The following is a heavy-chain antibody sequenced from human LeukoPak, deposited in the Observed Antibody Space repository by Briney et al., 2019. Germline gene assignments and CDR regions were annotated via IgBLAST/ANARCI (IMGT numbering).Heavy chain of an antibody. Sequence: PGGSLRLSCAASGFTFSSYAMSWVRQAPGKGLEWVSAISGSGGSTYYADSVKDRFTISRDNSKNTLYLQMNSLRAEDTAVYYCAKGSYYDILTGYYIYFDYWGQGTLVTVSS. D-gene: IGHD3-9*01. V-gene: IGHV3-23*01. CDR3: AKGSYYDILTGYYIYFDY. CDR1: GFTFSSYA. CDR2: ISGSGGST. J-gene: IGHJ4*02.